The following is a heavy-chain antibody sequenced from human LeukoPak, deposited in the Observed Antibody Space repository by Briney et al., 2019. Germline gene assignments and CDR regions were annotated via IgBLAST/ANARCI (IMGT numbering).Heavy chain of an antibody. D-gene: IGHD5-24*01. J-gene: IGHJ4*02. CDR3: ARTFVSGDGYKVGYFDY. Sequence: GGSLRLSCAASGFTFSSYSMNWVRQAPGEGLEWVSLIYPNGNIYYADSVKGRFTISRDNSKNTLFLQMNSLRAEDTAIYYCARTFVSGDGYKVGYFDYWGQGTLVTVSS. CDR2: IYPNGNI. CDR1: GFTFSSYS. V-gene: IGHV3-53*01.